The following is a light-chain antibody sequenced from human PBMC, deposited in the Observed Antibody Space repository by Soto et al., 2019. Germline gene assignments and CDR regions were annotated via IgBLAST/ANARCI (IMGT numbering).Light chain of an antibody. CDR2: DGT. Sequence: DIQLTQSPSTLSASVGDRVSITCWASQSVGSWLAWHQKKPGKAPKLLIFDGTYLESGVPSRFSGSGSGTEFTLTINDLQPDDSATYYCQQYESHSGAFGQGTKVEVK. CDR3: QQYESHSGA. CDR1: QSVGSW. J-gene: IGKJ1*01. V-gene: IGKV1-5*01.